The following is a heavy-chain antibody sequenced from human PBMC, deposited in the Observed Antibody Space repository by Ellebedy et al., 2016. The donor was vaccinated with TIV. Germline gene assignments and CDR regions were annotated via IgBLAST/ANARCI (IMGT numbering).Heavy chain of an antibody. J-gene: IGHJ4*02. Sequence: GGSLRLXXAASGFTFDDYGMSWVRQAPGKGLEWVSGINWNGGSTGYADSVKGRFTISRDNAKNSLYLQMNSLRAEDTALYHCAAFYDSSGSKFDYWGQGTLVTVSS. V-gene: IGHV3-20*01. CDR1: GFTFDDYG. D-gene: IGHD3-22*01. CDR2: INWNGGST. CDR3: AAFYDSSGSKFDY.